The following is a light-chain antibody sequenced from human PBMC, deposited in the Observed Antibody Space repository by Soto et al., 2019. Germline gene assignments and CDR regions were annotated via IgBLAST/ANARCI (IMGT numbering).Light chain of an antibody. J-gene: IGKJ1*01. CDR2: GAS. CDR3: QEYNNWSQWT. Sequence: EIVMTQPPATLSVAPGERATLSCRASQSVSTNLAWYQQKPVQAPGLLIYGASTRATGIPARFSGSGSGTEFTLTINSLKSEDFAVNYCQEYNNWSQWTFGQGTKVDSK. CDR1: QSVSTN. V-gene: IGKV3-15*01.